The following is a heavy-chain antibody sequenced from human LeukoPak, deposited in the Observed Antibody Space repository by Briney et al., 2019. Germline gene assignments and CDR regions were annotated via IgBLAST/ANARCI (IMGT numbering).Heavy chain of an antibody. D-gene: IGHD3-10*01. V-gene: IGHV1-2*04. CDR2: INPDSGVT. J-gene: IGHJ4*01. CDR1: EYSFTRYF. Sequence: ASVKVSCKAAEYSFTRYFIHWVRQAPGQGLEWMGHINPDSGVTTYAQKFRGLVTLARDTSINTAYMELSSLRSDDTAIYYCARDKDRYGAGPFDYWGQGTLVAVSS. CDR3: ARDKDRYGAGPFDY.